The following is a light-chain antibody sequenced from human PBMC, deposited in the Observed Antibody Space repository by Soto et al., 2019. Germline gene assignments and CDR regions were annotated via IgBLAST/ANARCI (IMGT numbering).Light chain of an antibody. CDR1: SIGSKS. J-gene: IGLJ1*01. CDR2: DDV. CDR3: QVWDSTSDHRV. Sequence: SYELAQPPSVSVAPGQTARITCGGNSIGSKSVHWYQQKPGQAPVLVVYDDVGRPSGIPERFSGSNSGNTATLTISRVEAGDEADYYCQVWDSTSDHRVFGTGTKVTV. V-gene: IGLV3-21*02.